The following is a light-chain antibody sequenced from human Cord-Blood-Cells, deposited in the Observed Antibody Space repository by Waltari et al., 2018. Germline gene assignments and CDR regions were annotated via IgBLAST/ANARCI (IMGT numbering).Light chain of an antibody. CDR3: CSYAGSSTNYV. Sequence: QSALTQPASVSGSPGQSIPISCTGTSSAVGSYTLVSWYQQHPGKAPKLMIYEGSKRPSGVSNRFSGSKSGNTASLTISGLQAEDEADYYCCSYAGSSTNYVFGTGTKVTVL. CDR1: SSAVGSYTL. CDR2: EGS. J-gene: IGLJ1*01. V-gene: IGLV2-23*01.